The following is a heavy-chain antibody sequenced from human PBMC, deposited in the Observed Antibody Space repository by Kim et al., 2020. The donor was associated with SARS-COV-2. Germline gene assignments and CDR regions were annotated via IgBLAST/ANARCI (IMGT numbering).Heavy chain of an antibody. Sequence: NPSLKSRVTMSVDTSKNQFSLKLSSVTAADTAVYYCARDLVGATDSGFDYWGQGTLVTVSS. CDR3: ARDLVGATDSGFDY. V-gene: IGHV4-4*07. D-gene: IGHD1-26*01. J-gene: IGHJ4*02.